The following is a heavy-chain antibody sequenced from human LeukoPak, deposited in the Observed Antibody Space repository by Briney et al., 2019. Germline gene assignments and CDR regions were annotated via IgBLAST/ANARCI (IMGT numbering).Heavy chain of an antibody. D-gene: IGHD2-21*02. Sequence: ASVKVSCKASGYTFTSYYMHWVRQAPGQGLEWMGIINPSGGSTSYAQKFQGRVTITADESTSTAYMELSSLRSEDTAVYYCARDWHIVVVTAITSYYGMDVWGQGTTVTVSS. V-gene: IGHV1-46*01. J-gene: IGHJ6*02. CDR3: ARDWHIVVVTAITSYYGMDV. CDR2: INPSGGST. CDR1: GYTFTSYY.